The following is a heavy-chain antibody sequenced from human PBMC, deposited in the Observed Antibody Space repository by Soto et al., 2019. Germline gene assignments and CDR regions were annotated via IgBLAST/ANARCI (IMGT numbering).Heavy chain of an antibody. Sequence: SVKVSCKASGGTFSSYAISWVRQAPGQGLEWMGGIITIFGTANYAQKFQGRVTITADESTSTAYMELSSLRSEDTAVYYCARGSVEYSSGWFDYWGQGTLVTVSS. J-gene: IGHJ4*02. D-gene: IGHD6-19*01. CDR3: ARGSVEYSSGWFDY. CDR1: GGTFSSYA. CDR2: IITIFGTA. V-gene: IGHV1-69*13.